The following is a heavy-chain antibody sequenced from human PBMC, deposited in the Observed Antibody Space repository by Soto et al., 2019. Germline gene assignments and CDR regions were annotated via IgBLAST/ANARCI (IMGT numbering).Heavy chain of an antibody. V-gene: IGHV3-33*01. CDR2: IWYDGSNK. Sequence: GGSLRLSCGASGFTFSSYGMHWVRQALGKGLEWVAVIWYDGSNKYYADSVKGRFTISRDNSKNTLYLQMNSLRAEDTAVYYWGRAPRGPVFNIGGKGTMAPVS. CDR1: GFTFSSYG. D-gene: IGHD3-10*01. CDR3: GRAPRGPVFNI. J-gene: IGHJ3*02.